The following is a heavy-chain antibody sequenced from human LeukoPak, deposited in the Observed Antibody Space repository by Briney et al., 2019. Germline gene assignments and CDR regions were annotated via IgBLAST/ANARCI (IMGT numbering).Heavy chain of an antibody. Sequence: GGSLRLSCAASGFTFSNYWMSWVRQAPGKGLEWVANIKQDGSEKYYIDSVKGRFTISRDNAKNSLYLQMNSLRAEDTAVYYCARRAGAYSHPYDYWGQGTLVTVSS. CDR3: ARRAGAYSHPYDY. J-gene: IGHJ4*02. CDR1: GFTFSNYW. V-gene: IGHV3-7*03. D-gene: IGHD4/OR15-4a*01. CDR2: IKQDGSEK.